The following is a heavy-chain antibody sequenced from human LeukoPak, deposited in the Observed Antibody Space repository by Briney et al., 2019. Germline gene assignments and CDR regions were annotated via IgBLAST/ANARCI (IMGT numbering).Heavy chain of an antibody. D-gene: IGHD2-2*01. CDR3: AREDSVSTSEGWFDP. J-gene: IGHJ5*02. CDR1: GGSISSGSYY. V-gene: IGHV4-61*02. Sequence: SETLSLTCTVSGGSISSGSYYWSWIRQPAGKGLEWIGRIYTSGSTNYNPSLKSRVTISVDTSKNQFSLKLSSVTAADTAVYYCAREDSVSTSEGWFDPWGQGTLVTVSS. CDR2: IYTSGST.